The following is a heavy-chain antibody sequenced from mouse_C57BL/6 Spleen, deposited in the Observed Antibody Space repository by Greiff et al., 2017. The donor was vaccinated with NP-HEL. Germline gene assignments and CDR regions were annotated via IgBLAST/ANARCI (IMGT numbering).Heavy chain of an antibody. Sequence: EVQRVESGGGLVQPKGSLKLSCAASGFSFNTYAMNWVRQAPGKGLEWVARIRSKSNNYATYYADSVKDRFTISRDDSESMLYLQMNNLKTEDTAMYYCVSYYYGSSGSWFAYWGQGTLVTVSA. CDR2: IRSKSNNYAT. CDR1: GFSFNTYA. J-gene: IGHJ3*01. V-gene: IGHV10-1*01. D-gene: IGHD1-1*01. CDR3: VSYYYGSSGSWFAY.